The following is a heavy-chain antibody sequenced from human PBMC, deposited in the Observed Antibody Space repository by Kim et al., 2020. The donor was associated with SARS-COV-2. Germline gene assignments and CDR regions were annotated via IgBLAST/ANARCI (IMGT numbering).Heavy chain of an antibody. CDR1: GFTFSSYA. CDR3: AKNPESGLLWFGEREFDP. J-gene: IGHJ5*02. CDR2: ISGSGGST. V-gene: IGHV3-23*01. D-gene: IGHD3-10*01. Sequence: GGSLRLSCAASGFTFSSYAMSWVRQAPGKGLEWVSAISGSGGSTYYADSVKGRFTISRDNSKNTLYLQMNSLRAEDTAVYYCAKNPESGLLWFGEREFDPWGQGTLVTVSS.